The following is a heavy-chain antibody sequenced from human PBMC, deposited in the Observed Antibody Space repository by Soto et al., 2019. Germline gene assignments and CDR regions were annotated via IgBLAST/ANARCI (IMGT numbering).Heavy chain of an antibody. CDR1: GFSLSTSGMC. Sequence: SGPTLVNPRQTLTLTCTFSGFSLSTSGMCVSWIRQPPGKALEWLARIDWDDDKYYSTSLKTRLTISTDTSKNQVVLTMTNMVPVDTAPYYCPRTSYRASFSSYNYYYPKEVWGKGPPVTAS. J-gene: IGHJ6*03. D-gene: IGHD3-10*01. CDR3: PRTSYRASFSSYNYYYPKEV. CDR2: IDWDDDK. V-gene: IGHV2-70*11.